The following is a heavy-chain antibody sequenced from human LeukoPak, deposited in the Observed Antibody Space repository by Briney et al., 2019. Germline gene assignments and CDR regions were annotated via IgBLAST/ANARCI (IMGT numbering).Heavy chain of an antibody. CDR3: ARGSLYSGTFWAFGI. Sequence: GGSLRLSCAASGFTFSNYAIHWVRQAPGKGLEWVAVISYDGNNKYYADSVKGRFTISRDNSKNTLYLEMNSLRPEDTAVYYCARGSLYSGTFWAFGIWGQGTKVTVTS. CDR2: ISYDGNNK. CDR1: GFTFSNYA. J-gene: IGHJ3*02. V-gene: IGHV3-30-3*01. D-gene: IGHD1-26*01.